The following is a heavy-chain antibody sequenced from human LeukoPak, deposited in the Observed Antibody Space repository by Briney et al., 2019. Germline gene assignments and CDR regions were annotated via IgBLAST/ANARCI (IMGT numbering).Heavy chain of an antibody. D-gene: IGHD6-19*01. V-gene: IGHV3-21*01. CDR2: IGTTSRDM. CDR3: ATIGGGWEGQFDY. J-gene: IGHJ4*02. CDR1: GFTFSNHV. Sequence: KPGGSLRLSCAASGFTFSNHVMNWARQAPGKGLEWISSIGTTSRDMYYADSVRGRFIISRDNAKNSLSLQMNSLRAEDTAVYYCATIGGGWEGQFDYWGQGALVTVSS.